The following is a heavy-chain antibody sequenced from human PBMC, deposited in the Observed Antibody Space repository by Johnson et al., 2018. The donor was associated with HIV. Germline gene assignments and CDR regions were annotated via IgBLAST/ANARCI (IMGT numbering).Heavy chain of an antibody. J-gene: IGHJ3*02. CDR2: ISYDGSNK. Sequence: QVQLVESGGGVVRPGGSLRLSCAASGFTFSSYAMHWVRQAPGKGLEWVAVISYDGSNKYYADSVKGRFTISRDNSKNTLYLQMNSLRAEDTAVSYCASSAFDIWGQGTMVTVSS. CDR1: GFTFSSYA. V-gene: IGHV3-30*04. CDR3: ASSAFDI.